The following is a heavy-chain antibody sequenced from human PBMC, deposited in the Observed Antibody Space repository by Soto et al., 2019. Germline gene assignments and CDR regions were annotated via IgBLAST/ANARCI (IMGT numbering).Heavy chain of an antibody. Sequence: GWSLRLSCATSGFTFSSNGMSWVRQAPGKGLDWVSGISGSGRNTYYADSVKGRFTISRDNSKNTLFLQMNSLRAEDTAVYYCAAHCYTMPCTRFQRYSWGPGTQLTVS. CDR3: AAHCYTMPCTRFQRYS. D-gene: IGHD2-2*01. J-gene: IGHJ5*02. CDR2: ISGSGRNT. V-gene: IGHV3-23*01. CDR1: GFTFSSNG.